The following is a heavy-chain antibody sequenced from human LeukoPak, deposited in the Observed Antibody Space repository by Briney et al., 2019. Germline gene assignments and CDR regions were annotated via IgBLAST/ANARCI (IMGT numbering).Heavy chain of an antibody. CDR3: AREIVGSTMVRGVIRGAFDI. CDR2: IWYDGSNK. Sequence: PGGSLRLSCAASGFTFSSYGMHWVRQAPGKGLEWVAVIWYDGSNKYYADSVKGRSTISRDNSKNTLYLQMNSLRAEDTAVYYCAREIVGSTMVRGVIRGAFDIWGQGTMVTVSA. D-gene: IGHD3-10*01. V-gene: IGHV3-33*01. CDR1: GFTFSSYG. J-gene: IGHJ3*02.